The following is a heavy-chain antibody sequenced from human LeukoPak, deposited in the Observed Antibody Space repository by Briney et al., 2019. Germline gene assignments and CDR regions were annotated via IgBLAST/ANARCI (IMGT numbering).Heavy chain of an antibody. J-gene: IGHJ4*02. CDR2: IRYDGSNK. V-gene: IGHV3-30*02. D-gene: IGHD1-26*01. CDR3: ARAPGGSYQRLDY. CDR1: GFTFSSYG. Sequence: PGGPLRLSCAASGFTFSSYGMHWARQAPGKGLEGVAFIRYDGSNKYYADSVKGRFTISRDNSKNTLYLQMNSLRAEDTAVYYCARAPGGSYQRLDYWGQGTLVTVSS.